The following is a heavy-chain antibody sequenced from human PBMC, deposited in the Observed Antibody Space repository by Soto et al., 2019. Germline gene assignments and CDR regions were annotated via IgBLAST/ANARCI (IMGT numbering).Heavy chain of an antibody. J-gene: IGHJ4*02. CDR1: GFTFSGST. CDR3: ARQHRYVPVPSVIEY. Sequence: EVQLVESGGGSVQPGGSLRLSCAASGFTFSGSTIHWVRQTSWKGLEWVGRIPSNINTYATAYAASVKGRFTISRDDSKNTAYLQMNSLKIEDTAMYYCARQHRYVPVPSVIEYWGQRTMVTVSS. V-gene: IGHV3-73*02. D-gene: IGHD2-2*01. CDR2: IPSNINTYAT.